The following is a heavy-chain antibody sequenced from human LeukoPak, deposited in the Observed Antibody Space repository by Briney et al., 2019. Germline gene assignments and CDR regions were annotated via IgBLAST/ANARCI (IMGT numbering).Heavy chain of an antibody. V-gene: IGHV1-2*06. CDR2: INPNSGGT. J-gene: IGHJ3*02. Sequence: ASLKVSCKASGYTFTGYYMHWVRQAPGQGLEWMGRINPNSGGTNYAQKFQGRVTMTRDTSISTAYMELSRLRSDDTAVYYCASWGEVIGAFDIWGQGTMVTVSS. D-gene: IGHD3-16*01. CDR3: ASWGEVIGAFDI. CDR1: GYTFTGYY.